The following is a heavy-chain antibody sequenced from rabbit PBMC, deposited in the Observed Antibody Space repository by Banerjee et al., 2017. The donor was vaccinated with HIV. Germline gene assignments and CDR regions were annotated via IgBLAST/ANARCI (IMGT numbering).Heavy chain of an antibody. CDR3: ARVPNNSGYWGL. CDR1: GFTLSNYW. Sequence: QSLEESGGDLVKPGASLTLTCTASGFTLSNYWICWVRQAPGKGLEWIACINSNTGNTVYASWAKGPFTISKTSSTTVTLQMTSLTAADTATYFCARVPNNSGYWGLWGPGTLVT. D-gene: IGHD1-1*01. V-gene: IGHV1S40*01. J-gene: IGHJ4*01. CDR2: INSNTGNT.